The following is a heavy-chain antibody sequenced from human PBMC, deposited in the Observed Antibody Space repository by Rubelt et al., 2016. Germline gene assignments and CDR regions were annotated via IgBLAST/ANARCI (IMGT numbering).Heavy chain of an antibody. Sequence: LESGGGLVQPGGSLRLSCATSGFTFNTYAMIWVRQAPGKGLEWVSHISGSGPTTYYAESVRGRFAISTDSSKNTLFLQMNSLRAEDTALYYCAKTPYYDFWSGHYGLDVWGQGTTVTVSS. CDR2: ISGSGPTT. D-gene: IGHD3-3*01. J-gene: IGHJ6*02. CDR3: AKTPYYDFWSGHYGLDV. V-gene: IGHV3-23*01. CDR1: GFTFNTYA.